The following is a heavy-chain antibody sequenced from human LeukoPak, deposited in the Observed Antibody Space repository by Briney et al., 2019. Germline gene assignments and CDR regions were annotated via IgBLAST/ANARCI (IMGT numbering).Heavy chain of an antibody. D-gene: IGHD3-16*01. V-gene: IGHV3-53*01. Sequence: PGGSLRPSCAASGFTVSSNYMSWVRQAPGKGLEWVSVIFSGGSTYYADSVKGRFTISRDNSKNTLYLQMNSLRAEDTAVYYCARWDRFGYYYYGMDVWGQGTTVTVSS. CDR2: IFSGGST. J-gene: IGHJ6*02. CDR3: ARWDRFGYYYYGMDV. CDR1: GFTVSSNY.